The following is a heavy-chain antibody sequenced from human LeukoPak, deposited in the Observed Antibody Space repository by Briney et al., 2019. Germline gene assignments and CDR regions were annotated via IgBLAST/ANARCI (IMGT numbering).Heavy chain of an antibody. CDR3: AKYSTIFGAKNHFDY. CDR1: EFTFSSYA. CDR2: IVGSGLTT. D-gene: IGHD3-3*01. Sequence: GGSLRLSRAGAEFTFSSYAMSWVRQAPGKGLEWVSAIVGSGLTTYYADSVKGRFTICRDNSKNTLYLQMSSLRAEDTAVYYCAKYSTIFGAKNHFDYWGQGTLVTVSS. V-gene: IGHV3-23*01. J-gene: IGHJ4*02.